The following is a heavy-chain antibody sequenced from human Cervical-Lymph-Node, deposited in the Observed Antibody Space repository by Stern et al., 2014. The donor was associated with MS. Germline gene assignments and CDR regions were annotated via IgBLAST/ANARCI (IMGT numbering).Heavy chain of an antibody. CDR3: ARGRGTTITTEYSYYYYGMDV. CDR1: GFTVSSNY. Sequence: QLVQSGGGLIQPGGSLRLSCAASGFTVSSNYMTWVRQAPGKGLEWVSILYSGGSSYYADSVKCRFTISRDNSNNTLYLQMNSLRAEDTAVYYCARGRGTTITTEYSYYYYGMDVWGQGTTVTVSS. V-gene: IGHV3-53*01. D-gene: IGHD4-11*01. J-gene: IGHJ6*02. CDR2: LYSGGSS.